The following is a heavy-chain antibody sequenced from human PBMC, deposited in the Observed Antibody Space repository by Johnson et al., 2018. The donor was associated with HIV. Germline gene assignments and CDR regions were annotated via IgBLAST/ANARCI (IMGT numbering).Heavy chain of an antibody. J-gene: IGHJ3*02. CDR2: VTGTGGDT. V-gene: IGHV3-9*01. CDR1: GFTFDDYA. CDR3: ARGPALVGANGGWGAFDI. Sequence: VQLVESGGGLVQPGRSLRLSCAASGFTFDDYAMHWVRQAPGKGLEWVSGVTGTGGDTYYAESVKGRFTFSRDNAKNSLYLQMNSLRAEDTAVYYCARGPALVGANGGWGAFDIWGQGTLVTVSS. D-gene: IGHD1-26*01.